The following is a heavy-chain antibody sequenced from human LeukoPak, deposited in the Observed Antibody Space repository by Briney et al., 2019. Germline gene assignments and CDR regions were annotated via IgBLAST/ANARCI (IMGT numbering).Heavy chain of an antibody. CDR2: IYTSGST. J-gene: IGHJ6*02. CDR1: GGSISSYY. V-gene: IGHV4-4*07. CDR3: ARGLRNSSSWSPYYYYYYGMDV. D-gene: IGHD6-13*01. Sequence: SETLSLTCTVSGGSISSYYWSWIRQPAGKGLEWIGRIYTSGSTNYNPSLKSRVTMSVDTSKNQFSLKLSSVTAADTAVYYCARGLRNSSSWSPYYYYYYGMDVWGQGTTVTVSS.